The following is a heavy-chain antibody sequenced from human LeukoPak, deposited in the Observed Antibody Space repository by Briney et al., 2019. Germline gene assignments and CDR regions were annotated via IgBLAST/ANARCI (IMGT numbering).Heavy chain of an antibody. J-gene: IGHJ5*02. CDR2: ISSSGSTI. CDR1: GFTFSDYY. CDR3: ARDSFSDYYDTSGPRWFDP. Sequence: GGSLRLSCAASGFTFSDYYMSWIRQAPGKGLEWGSYISSSGSTIYYADSVKGRFTISRDNAKNSLYLQMNSLRAEDTAVYYCARDSFSDYYDTSGPRWFDPWGQGTLVTVSS. D-gene: IGHD3-22*01. V-gene: IGHV3-11*01.